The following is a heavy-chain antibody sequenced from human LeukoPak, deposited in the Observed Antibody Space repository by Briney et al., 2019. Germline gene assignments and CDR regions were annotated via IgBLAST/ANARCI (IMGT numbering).Heavy chain of an antibody. D-gene: IGHD5-12*01. CDR1: GFTFSSYW. CDR2: ISYDGSNK. CDR3: AKGPSGYHNT. J-gene: IGHJ4*02. V-gene: IGHV3-30*18. Sequence: GGSLRLSCAASGFTFSSYWMSWVRQAPGKGLEWVAVISYDGSNKYYADSVKGRFAISRDNSKNTLYLQMNSLRAEDTAVYYCAKGPSGYHNTGGQGTLVTVSS.